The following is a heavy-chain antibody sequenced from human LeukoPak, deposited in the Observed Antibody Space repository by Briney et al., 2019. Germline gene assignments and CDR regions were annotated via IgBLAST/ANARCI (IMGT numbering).Heavy chain of an antibody. J-gene: IGHJ1*01. D-gene: IGHD6-13*01. CDR2: NNTYNGHK. CDR3: ARGSASGTPGYFQH. Sequence: ASVTVSCTASGYTFSSYDVSWVRQAPGPGLEWMGWNNTYNGHKKYAQKVQGRVTMTTDSSTSKAYMELRSLTSDDTALYYCARGSASGTPGYFQHWGQGTLVTVSS. V-gene: IGHV1-18*04. CDR1: GYTFSSYD.